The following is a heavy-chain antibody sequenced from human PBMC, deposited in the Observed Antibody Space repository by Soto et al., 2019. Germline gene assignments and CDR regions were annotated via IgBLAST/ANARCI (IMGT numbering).Heavy chain of an antibody. CDR2: ILYDGSNK. CDR1: GFTFSSYG. Sequence: QVQLVESGGGVVQPGRSLRLSCAASGFTFSSYGMYWVRQAPGKGLEWVAVILYDGSNKYYVDSVKGRFTISRDNSKNTLYLQMNSLRAEDTAVYYCAKDRMVFNGSSAFDYWGQGTLVTVSS. J-gene: IGHJ4*02. D-gene: IGHD1-26*01. CDR3: AKDRMVFNGSSAFDY. V-gene: IGHV3-30*18.